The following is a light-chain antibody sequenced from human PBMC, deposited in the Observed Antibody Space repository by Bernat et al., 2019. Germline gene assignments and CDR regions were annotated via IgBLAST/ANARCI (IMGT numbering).Light chain of an antibody. V-gene: IGLV1-44*01. J-gene: IGLJ3*02. CDR3: AAWDDSLNGPV. CDR1: SSNIGRNT. Sequence: QSVLTQPPSASGTPGQRVTISCSGSSSNIGRNTVNWYQQLPGTAPKLLIYSNYQRPSGVPDRVSGSKSGTSASLAISGLQSEDEADYYCAAWDDSLNGPVFGGGTKLTVL. CDR2: SNY.